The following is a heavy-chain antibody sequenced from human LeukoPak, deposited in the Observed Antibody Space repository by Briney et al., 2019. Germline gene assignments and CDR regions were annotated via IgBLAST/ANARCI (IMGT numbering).Heavy chain of an antibody. V-gene: IGHV5-51*01. D-gene: IGHD3-10*01. J-gene: IGHJ4*02. CDR2: IYPGDSDT. CDR1: GYSFTSYW. CDR3: ARFPSARGVPVDY. Sequence: GESLKISCKGSGYSFTSYWIGWVRQLPGKGLEWMGIIYPGDSDTRYSPSFQGQVTISADKSISTAYLQWSSLKASDTAMYYCARFPSARGVPVDYWGQGTLVTVSS.